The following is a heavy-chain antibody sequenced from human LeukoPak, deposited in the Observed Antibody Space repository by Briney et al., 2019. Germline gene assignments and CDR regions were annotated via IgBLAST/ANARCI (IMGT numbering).Heavy chain of an antibody. CDR1: GGSISSSNW. CDR3: AREGSDGYLFDY. J-gene: IGHJ4*02. CDR2: IYHSGST. Sequence: SETLSLTCAVSGGSISSSNWWSWVRQPPGKGLEWIGEIYHSGSTNYNPSLKSRVTISVDKSKNQFSLQLNSVAPEDTAVYYCAREGSDGYLFDYWGQGSLVIVSS. D-gene: IGHD3-22*01. V-gene: IGHV4-4*02.